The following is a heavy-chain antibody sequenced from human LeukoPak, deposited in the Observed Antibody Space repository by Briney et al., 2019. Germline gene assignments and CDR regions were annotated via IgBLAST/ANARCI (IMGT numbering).Heavy chain of an antibody. Sequence: PGGSLRLSCAASGFTFSDYYMSWIRQAPGKGLEWVSYISSSGSTIYYADSVKGRFTISRDNAKNSLYLQMNSLRAEDTAVYYCAREDPYVFSGWFDPWGQGTLVTVSS. J-gene: IGHJ5*02. CDR1: GFTFSDYY. V-gene: IGHV3-11*04. CDR3: AREDPYVFSGWFDP. CDR2: ISSSGSTI. D-gene: IGHD3-9*01.